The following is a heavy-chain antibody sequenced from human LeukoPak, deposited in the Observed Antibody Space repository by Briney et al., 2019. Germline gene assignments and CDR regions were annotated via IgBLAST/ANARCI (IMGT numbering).Heavy chain of an antibody. CDR3: AKVDSTSYYEVLDF. V-gene: IGHV3-23*01. CDR1: GFTFITYA. J-gene: IGHJ4*02. Sequence: GASLRLPCAASGFTFITYAMSWVRQAPGKGLEWVSTISGGGSSTNYGDSVKGRFTISRDNTKDTLYLQMSSLRADDTAVYYCAKVDSTSYYEVLDFWGQGTLVTVSS. CDR2: ISGGGSST. D-gene: IGHD3-22*01.